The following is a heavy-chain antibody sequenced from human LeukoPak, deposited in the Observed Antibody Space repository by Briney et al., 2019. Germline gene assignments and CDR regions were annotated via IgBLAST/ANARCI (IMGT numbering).Heavy chain of an antibody. J-gene: IGHJ4*02. CDR2: INAGNGNT. CDR1: GYTFTSYA. Sequence: ASVKVSCKASGYTFTSYAMHWVCQAPGQRLEWMGWINAGNGNTKYSQKFQGRVTITRDTSASTAYMELSSLRSEDTAVYYCATSSSSWYLFSYFDYWGQGTLVTVSS. V-gene: IGHV1-3*01. CDR3: ATSSSSWYLFSYFDY. D-gene: IGHD6-13*01.